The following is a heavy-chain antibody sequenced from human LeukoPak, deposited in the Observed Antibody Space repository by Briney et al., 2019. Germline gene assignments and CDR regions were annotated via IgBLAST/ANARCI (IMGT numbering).Heavy chain of an antibody. V-gene: IGHV3-7*01. CDR2: MDEDGREK. J-gene: IGHJ4*02. Sequence: GGSLRLSCTASGFTFSTYFMTWVRQAPGKGLEWVANMDEDGREKNYADSVKGRFTISRDNAKNSLYLEMNSLRDDDTAVYYCATYLDRSRSFYDLASWGQGTLVTVSS. D-gene: IGHD5/OR15-5a*01. CDR3: ATYLDRSRSFYDLAS. CDR1: GFTFSTYF.